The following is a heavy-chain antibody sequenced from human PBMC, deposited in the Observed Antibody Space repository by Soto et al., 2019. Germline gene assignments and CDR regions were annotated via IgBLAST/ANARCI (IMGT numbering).Heavy chain of an antibody. CDR3: ARHSPPFFYGSGPWDV. J-gene: IGHJ6*02. V-gene: IGHV4-59*08. CDR2: IYSSGST. D-gene: IGHD3-10*01. Sequence: SETLSLTCTVSSGSISNSYWSWIRQSPGKGLEWIGYIYSSGSTNYNPSLKSRVTISVDTSKNQFSLKLSSLIAADPAVFYCARHSPPFFYGSGPWDVWGQGTTVTVSS. CDR1: SGSISNSY.